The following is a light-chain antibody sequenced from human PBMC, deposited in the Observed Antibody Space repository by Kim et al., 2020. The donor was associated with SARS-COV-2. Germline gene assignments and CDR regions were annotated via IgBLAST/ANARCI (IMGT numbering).Light chain of an antibody. J-gene: IGKJ4*01. Sequence: GDRVTITCRASQGISSYLAWYQQKPGKAPKLLMYASSTLQSGVPSRFSGSGSGTDFTLTISCLQSEDFATYYCQQYYGYPLTFGGGTKLEI. CDR3: QQYYGYPLT. V-gene: IGKV1-8*01. CDR1: QGISSY. CDR2: ASS.